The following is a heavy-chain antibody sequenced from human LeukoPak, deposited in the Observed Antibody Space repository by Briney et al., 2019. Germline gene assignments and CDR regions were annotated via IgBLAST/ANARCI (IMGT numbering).Heavy chain of an antibody. D-gene: IGHD3-22*01. V-gene: IGHV4-39*01. CDR2: IYYSGST. CDR1: GGSISSSSYY. Sequence: SETLSLTCTVSGGSISSSSYYWGWIRQPPGKGLEWIGSIYYSGSTYYNPSLKSRVTISVDTSKNQFSLKLSSVTAADTAVYYCARYNYYVLASYYYDSSGYGPTYIDYWGQGTLVTVSS. CDR3: ARYNYYVLASYYYDSSGYGPTYIDY. J-gene: IGHJ4*02.